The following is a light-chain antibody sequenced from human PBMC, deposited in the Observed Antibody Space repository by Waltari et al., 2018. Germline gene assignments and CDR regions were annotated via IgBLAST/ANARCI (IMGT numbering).Light chain of an antibody. CDR3: QKYDSDLFT. J-gene: IGKJ3*01. Sequence: DVQMTQSPSSLSASVGDRVTLTCRASPGISDYLAWYQQKPGKRPKLLVSGASALQSGVPSRFSGSGSGTAFTLTISSLQPEDVATYYCQKYDSDLFTFGPGTRVDIK. CDR2: GAS. V-gene: IGKV1-27*01. CDR1: PGISDY.